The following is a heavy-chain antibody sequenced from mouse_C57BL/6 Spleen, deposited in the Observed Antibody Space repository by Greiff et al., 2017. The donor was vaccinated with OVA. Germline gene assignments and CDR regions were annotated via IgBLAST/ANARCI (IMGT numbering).Heavy chain of an antibody. Sequence: VQLQQPGAELVKPGASVKMSCKASGYTFTSYWITWVKQRPGQGLEWIGDIYPGSGCTNYNEKFKSKATLTVDTSSSTAYMQLSSLTSEDSAVYYCARGSGSIPFAYWGQGTLVIVSA. V-gene: IGHV1-55*01. CDR3: ARGSGSIPFAY. CDR1: GYTFTSYW. D-gene: IGHD1-1*01. CDR2: IYPGSGCT. J-gene: IGHJ3*01.